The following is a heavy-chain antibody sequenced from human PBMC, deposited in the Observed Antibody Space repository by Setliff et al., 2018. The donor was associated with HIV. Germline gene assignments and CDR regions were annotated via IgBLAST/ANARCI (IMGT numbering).Heavy chain of an antibody. CDR1: GGSIRSSSYY. Sequence: ETLSLTCNVSGGSIRSSSYYWGWIRQPPGKGLEWIGSIYYRGSTYYNPSLKSRVTISVDTSKNQFSLKLTSVTAADTAVYYCARQYGAVKSVVTVVAKYFPHWGQGTLVTVSS. CDR2: IYYRGST. D-gene: IGHD2-21*02. CDR3: ARQYGAVKSVVTVVAKYFPH. J-gene: IGHJ1*01. V-gene: IGHV4-39*01.